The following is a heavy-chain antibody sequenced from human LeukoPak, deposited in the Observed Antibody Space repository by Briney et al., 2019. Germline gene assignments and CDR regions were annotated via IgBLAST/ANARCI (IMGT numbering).Heavy chain of an antibody. J-gene: IGHJ4*02. CDR1: GFNFDDYG. Sequence: GGSLRLSCVASGFNFDDYGMNWVRQAPGKGLEWLSGLNWNGGITGYADSVKGRFTISRDNAKNSLYLQMNSLRADDTALYYCAREEWIGELSKFDYWGQGTLVTVSS. V-gene: IGHV3-20*04. D-gene: IGHD3-10*01. CDR3: AREEWIGELSKFDY. CDR2: LNWNGGIT.